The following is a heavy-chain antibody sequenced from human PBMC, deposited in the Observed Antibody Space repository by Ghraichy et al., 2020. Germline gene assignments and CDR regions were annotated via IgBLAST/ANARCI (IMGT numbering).Heavy chain of an antibody. CDR2: IYYSGST. D-gene: IGHD6-19*01. CDR3: ARRPVAVAAIDY. J-gene: IGHJ4*02. Sequence: SETLSLTCTVSGGSISSSSYYWGWIRQPPGKGLEWIGSIYYSGSTYYNPSLKSRVTISVDTSKNQFSLKLSSVTAAATAVYYCARRPVAVAAIDYWGQGTLVTVSS. V-gene: IGHV4-39*01. CDR1: GGSISSSSYY.